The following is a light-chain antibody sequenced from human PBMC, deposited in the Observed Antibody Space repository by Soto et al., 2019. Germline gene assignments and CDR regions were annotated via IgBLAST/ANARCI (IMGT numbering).Light chain of an antibody. Sequence: QPVLTQPPSASGTPGQRVTISCSGSSSNIGGNTVDWYQQLPGTAPKLLIYSNNQRPSGVPDRFSGSKSGTSASLAISGLQSEDEADYYCVAWDDSLNGHVVFGGGTKLTVL. V-gene: IGLV1-44*01. J-gene: IGLJ2*01. CDR1: SSNIGGNT. CDR3: VAWDDSLNGHVV. CDR2: SNN.